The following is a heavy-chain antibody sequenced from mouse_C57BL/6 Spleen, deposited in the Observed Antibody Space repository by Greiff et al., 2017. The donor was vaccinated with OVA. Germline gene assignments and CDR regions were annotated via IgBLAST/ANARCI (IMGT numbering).Heavy chain of an antibody. CDR1: GFTFSSYT. J-gene: IGHJ2*01. Sequence: EVQRLQSGGGLVKPGGSLKLSCAASGFTFSSYTMPWVRQTPEKRLEWVATISGGGGNTYYPDRLKGRFTLSRDNAKNTLYLQRSSLGSEDAALYYGAGHGRWLLGYFDYWGQGTTLTVSS. V-gene: IGHV5-9*01. CDR3: AGHGRWLLGYFDY. CDR2: ISGGGGNT. D-gene: IGHD2-3*01.